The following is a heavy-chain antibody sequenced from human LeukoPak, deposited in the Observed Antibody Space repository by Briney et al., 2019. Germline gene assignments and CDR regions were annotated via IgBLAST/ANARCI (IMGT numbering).Heavy chain of an antibody. CDR3: ARDHSSWELPSDH. J-gene: IGHJ4*02. Sequence: KPGGSLRLSCAASGFTFSSYSMNWVRQAPGKGLEWLSSISSSSSYIYYADSVRGRFTISRDNAKNSLYLQMNSLRADDTAVYYCARDHSSWELPSDHWGQGTLVTVSS. V-gene: IGHV3-21*01. CDR2: ISSSSSYI. D-gene: IGHD4-23*01. CDR1: GFTFSSYS.